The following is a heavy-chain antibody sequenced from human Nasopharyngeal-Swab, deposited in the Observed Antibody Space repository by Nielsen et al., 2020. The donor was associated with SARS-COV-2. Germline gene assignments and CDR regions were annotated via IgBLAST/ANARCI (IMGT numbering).Heavy chain of an antibody. J-gene: IGHJ5*02. V-gene: IGHV3-23*01. Sequence: GESLKISCAASGFTFSSYAMSWVRQAPGKGLEWVSAISGSGGSTYYADSVKGRFTISRDNSKNTLYLQMNSLRAEDTAVYYCAKDPDGDYGGNWFVPWGQGTLVTVSS. CDR3: AKDPDGDYGGNWFVP. CDR2: ISGSGGST. D-gene: IGHD4-17*01. CDR1: GFTFSSYA.